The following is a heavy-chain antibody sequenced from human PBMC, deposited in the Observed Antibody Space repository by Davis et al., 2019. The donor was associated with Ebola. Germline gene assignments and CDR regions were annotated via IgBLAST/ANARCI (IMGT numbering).Heavy chain of an antibody. D-gene: IGHD3-10*01. J-gene: IGHJ4*02. CDR1: GVTFRNYV. V-gene: IGHV3-23*01. Sequence: GESLKISCAVSGVTFRNYVMSWVRQAPGKGLEWVSSISGSGGNTFYADSVRGRFTISRDNSKNTLYLQMNSLRAEDTAIYYCSKYFASGSYYHFDSWGQGTLVSVSS. CDR3: SKYFASGSYYHFDS. CDR2: ISGSGGNT.